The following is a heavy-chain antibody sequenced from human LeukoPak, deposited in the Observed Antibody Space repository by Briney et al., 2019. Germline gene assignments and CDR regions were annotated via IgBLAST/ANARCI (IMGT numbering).Heavy chain of an antibody. J-gene: IGHJ6*02. CDR2: INPSGGST. D-gene: IGHD2-2*01. V-gene: IGHV1-46*01. CDR3: ARRLVVPAAAAYYYGMDV. Sequence: GASVKVSCKASGYTFTSYYMHWVRQAPGQGLEWMGIINPSGGSTSYAQKFQGRVTMTRDTSTSTVYMELSSLRSEDTAVYYCARRLVVPAAAAYYYGMDVWGQGTTVTVSS. CDR1: GYTFTSYY.